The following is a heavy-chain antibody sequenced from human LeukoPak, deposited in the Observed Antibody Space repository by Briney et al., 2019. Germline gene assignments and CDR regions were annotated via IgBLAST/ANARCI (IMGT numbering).Heavy chain of an antibody. D-gene: IGHD4-17*01. J-gene: IGHJ6*02. CDR1: GGSISSYY. V-gene: IGHV4-59*01. Sequence: SETLSLTCTVSGGSISSYYWSWIRQPAGKGLEWIGYIYYSGSTNYNPSLKSRVTISVDTSKNQFSLKLSSVTAADTAVYYCATLRYPYYYGMDVWGQGTTVTVSS. CDR3: ATLRYPYYYGMDV. CDR2: IYYSGST.